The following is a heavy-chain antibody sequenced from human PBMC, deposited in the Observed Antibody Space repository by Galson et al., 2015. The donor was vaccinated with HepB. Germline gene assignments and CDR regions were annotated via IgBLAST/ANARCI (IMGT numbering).Heavy chain of an antibody. D-gene: IGHD3-10*01. Sequence: LRLSCAGSEFSLSDAWMSWVRQAPGRGLEWIGRIKRKSEGGTTEYGAPLKGRVSISRDESQNTLYLLMNGLETEDTAIYHCATGGHYFGAWGQGTLVTVSS. CDR2: IKRKSEGGTT. CDR3: ATGGHYFGA. CDR1: EFSLSDAW. J-gene: IGHJ4*02. V-gene: IGHV3-15*01.